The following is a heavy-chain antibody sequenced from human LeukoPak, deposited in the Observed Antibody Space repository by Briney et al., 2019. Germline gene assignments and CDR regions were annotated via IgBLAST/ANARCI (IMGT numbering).Heavy chain of an antibody. D-gene: IGHD2-2*01. J-gene: IGHJ6*02. CDR3: ARGLGYCSSTSCLRGVYYYGMDV. Sequence: PSETLSLTCTVSGGSISSYYWSWIRQPPGKGLEWIGYIYCSGSTNYNPSPMSRVTISVDPSKNQFSLKLSSVTAADTAVYYCARGLGYCSSTSCLRGVYYYGMDVWGQGTTVTVSS. V-gene: IGHV4-59*01. CDR2: IYCSGST. CDR1: GGSISSYY.